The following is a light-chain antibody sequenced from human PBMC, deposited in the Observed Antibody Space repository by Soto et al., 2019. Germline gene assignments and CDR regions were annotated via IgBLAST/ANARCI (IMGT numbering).Light chain of an antibody. V-gene: IGLV3-1*01. CDR2: QDT. J-gene: IGLJ2*01. Sequence: SYELTQPPSVSVSPGHTASITCSGDKLGDKYVCWYQQKPGQSPVLVIYQDTKRPSGIPERFSGSNSGNTATLTISGTQAMDEADYYCQAWDSSTYLVFGGETKLTVL. CDR1: KLGDKY. CDR3: QAWDSSTYLV.